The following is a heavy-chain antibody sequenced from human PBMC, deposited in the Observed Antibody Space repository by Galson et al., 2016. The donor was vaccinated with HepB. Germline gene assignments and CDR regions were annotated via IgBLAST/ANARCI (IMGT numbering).Heavy chain of an antibody. Sequence: SLRLSCAAPGFNFSNNAMHWVRQAPGKGLEWVAVIWYDGINKYYGDSVKGRYTISRDNSKNTLHLHMDGLRAEDTAVYYCARLEGVLTGYPTRHGLDIWGQGTMGTVSS. CDR1: GFNFSNNA. V-gene: IGHV3-33*01. CDR3: ARLEGVLTGYPTRHGLDI. J-gene: IGHJ3*02. CDR2: IWYDGINK. D-gene: IGHD3-9*01.